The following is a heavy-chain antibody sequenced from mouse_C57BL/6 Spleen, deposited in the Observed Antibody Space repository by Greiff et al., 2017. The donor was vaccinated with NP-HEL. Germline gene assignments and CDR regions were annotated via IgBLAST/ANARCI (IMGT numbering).Heavy chain of an antibody. Sequence: VQLQQPGAELVKPGASVKLSCKASGYTFTSYWMHWVKQRPGQGLEWIGMIYPDSGSTNYNEKFKSKATLTVDKSSSTAYMQLSSLTSEDSAVYYCAREGEYCASSPDYWGQGTLVTVSA. CDR3: AREGEYCASSPDY. V-gene: IGHV1-64*01. CDR1: GYTFTSYW. CDR2: IYPDSGST. D-gene: IGHD1-1*01. J-gene: IGHJ3*01.